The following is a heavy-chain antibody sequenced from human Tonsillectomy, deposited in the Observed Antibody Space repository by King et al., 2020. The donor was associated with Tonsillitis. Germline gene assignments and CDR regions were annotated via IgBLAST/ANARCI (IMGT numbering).Heavy chain of an antibody. V-gene: IGHV3-23*04. CDR2: ISGSGGST. Sequence: VQLVESGGGLVQPGGSLRLSCAASGFTFSSYAMSWVRQAPGKGLEWVSAISGSGGSTYYADSVKGRFTISRDNPKNTLYLQMNSLRAEDTAVYYCAKQIEQWLVGHGAFGIWGQGTMVTVSS. CDR3: AKQIEQWLVGHGAFGI. J-gene: IGHJ3*02. D-gene: IGHD6-19*01. CDR1: GFTFSSYA.